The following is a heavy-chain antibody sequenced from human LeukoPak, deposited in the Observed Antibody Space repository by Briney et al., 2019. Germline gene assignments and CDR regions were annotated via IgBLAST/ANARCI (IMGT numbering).Heavy chain of an antibody. V-gene: IGHV4-34*01. D-gene: IGHD6-25*01. CDR1: GGSFSGYY. CDR2: INHSGST. CDR3: ARRPVSRWFDP. J-gene: IGHJ5*02. Sequence: KPSETLSLTCAVYGGSFSGYYWSWIRQPPGKGLEWIGEINHSGSTNYNPSLKSRVTISVDTSKNQFSLKLSPVTAADTAVYYCARRPVSRWFDPWGQGTLVTVSS.